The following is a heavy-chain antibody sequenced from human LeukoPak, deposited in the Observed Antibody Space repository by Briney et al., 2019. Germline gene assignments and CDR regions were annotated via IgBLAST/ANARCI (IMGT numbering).Heavy chain of an antibody. CDR3: ARGGAYYDSSGYYPPSYYYYMDV. Sequence: PGGSLRLSCAASGFTFSGYYMSWIRQAPGKGLEWVSYISSSGSTIYYADSVKDRFTISRDNAKNSLYLQMNSLRAEDTAVYYCARGGAYYDSSGYYPPSYYYYMDVWGKGTTVTVSS. CDR2: ISSSGSTI. J-gene: IGHJ6*03. V-gene: IGHV3-11*04. CDR1: GFTFSGYY. D-gene: IGHD3-22*01.